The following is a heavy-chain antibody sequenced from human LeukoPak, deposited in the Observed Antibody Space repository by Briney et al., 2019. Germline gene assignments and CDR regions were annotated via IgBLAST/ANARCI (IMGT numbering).Heavy chain of an antibody. J-gene: IGHJ1*01. CDR2: IAVGSGNT. Sequence: SVKVSCKASGFTFTSSAMQWVRQARGQRLEWIGWIAVGSGNTNYAQKFQERVTITRDMSTSTAYMELSSLRAEDTAFYYCVRSITMFQHWGQGTLVTVSS. CDR3: VRSITMFQH. V-gene: IGHV1-58*02. CDR1: GFTFTSSA. D-gene: IGHD3-10*01.